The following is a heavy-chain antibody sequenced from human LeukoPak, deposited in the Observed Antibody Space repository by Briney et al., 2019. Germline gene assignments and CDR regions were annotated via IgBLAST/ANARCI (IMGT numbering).Heavy chain of an antibody. D-gene: IGHD2-2*01. CDR1: GFTFSSYA. J-gene: IGHJ4*02. V-gene: IGHV4-34*01. CDR3: ARGSSTVDY. Sequence: LRLSCAASGFTFSSYAMHWVRQAPGKGLEWIGEINHSGSTNYNPSLKSRVTISVDTSKNQFSLKLSSVTAADTAVYYCARGSSTVDYWGREPWSPSPQ. CDR2: INHSGST.